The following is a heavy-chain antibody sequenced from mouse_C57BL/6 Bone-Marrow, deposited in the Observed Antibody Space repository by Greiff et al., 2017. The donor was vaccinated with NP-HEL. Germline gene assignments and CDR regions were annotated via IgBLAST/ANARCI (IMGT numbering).Heavy chain of an antibody. Sequence: VQLQQSGAELAKPGASVKLSCKASGYTFTSYWMHWVKQRPGQGLEWIGYINPSSGYTKYNQKFKDKATLTADKSSSTAYMQLSSLTYEDSAVYYCAREDYGSSYTAWFAYWGQGTLVTVSA. CDR3: AREDYGSSYTAWFAY. CDR1: GYTFTSYW. V-gene: IGHV1-7*01. J-gene: IGHJ3*01. D-gene: IGHD1-1*01. CDR2: INPSSGYT.